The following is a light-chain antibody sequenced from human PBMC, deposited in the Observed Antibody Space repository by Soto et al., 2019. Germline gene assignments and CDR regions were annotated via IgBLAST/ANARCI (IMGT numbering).Light chain of an antibody. V-gene: IGKV1-39*01. J-gene: IGKJ2*01. Sequence: DIQMTQSPSSLSASVGDRVTITCRASQGISSYLNWYQQKPGKAPNLLIFSASILQSGVPSRFSGSESGTDFTLTISGLKPEDFATYYCQQSYSTLYTFGQGTKLEIK. CDR2: SAS. CDR3: QQSYSTLYT. CDR1: QGISSY.